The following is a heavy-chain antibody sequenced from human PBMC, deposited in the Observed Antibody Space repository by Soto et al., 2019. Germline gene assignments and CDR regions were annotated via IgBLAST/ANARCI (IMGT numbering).Heavy chain of an antibody. V-gene: IGHV4-34*01. CDR1: GGSFTGYY. J-gene: IGHJ4*02. CDR2: INQSGNT. CDR3: ARHHVRGRTIAGAAEF. Sequence: PSETLSLTCAVYGGSFTGYYWSWTRQPRGKGLEWIGEINQSGNTNYNPSLKSRVTISVDTSKNQLFLNLTSVTAADTAMYYCARHHVRGRTIAGAAEFWGPGTLATVSS. D-gene: IGHD6-13*01.